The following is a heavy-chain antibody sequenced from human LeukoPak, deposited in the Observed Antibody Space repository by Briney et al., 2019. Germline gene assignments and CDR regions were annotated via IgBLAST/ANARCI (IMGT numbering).Heavy chain of an antibody. D-gene: IGHD6-13*01. CDR2: ISAYNGNT. CDR3: ARHLAALTNYYYMDV. Sequence: ASVKVSCKASGYTFTSYGISWVRQAPGQGLEWMGWISAYNGNTNYAQKLQGRVTMTTDTSTSTAYMELRSLRSDDTAVYYCARHLAALTNYYYMDVWGKGTTVTVSS. CDR1: GYTFTSYG. J-gene: IGHJ6*03. V-gene: IGHV1-18*01.